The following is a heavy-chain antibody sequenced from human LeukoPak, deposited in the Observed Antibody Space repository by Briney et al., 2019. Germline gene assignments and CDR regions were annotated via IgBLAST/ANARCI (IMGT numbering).Heavy chain of an antibody. V-gene: IGHV3-48*03. Sequence: PGWSLRLSCAASGFTFSSYEMNWVRQAPGKGLEWVSYISSSGSTIYYADSVKGRFTISRDNAKNSLYLQMNSLRAEDTAVYYCAREGYCSSTSCYLTLDYWGQGTLVTVSS. D-gene: IGHD2-2*01. CDR1: GFTFSSYE. CDR2: ISSSGSTI. CDR3: AREGYCSSTSCYLTLDY. J-gene: IGHJ4*02.